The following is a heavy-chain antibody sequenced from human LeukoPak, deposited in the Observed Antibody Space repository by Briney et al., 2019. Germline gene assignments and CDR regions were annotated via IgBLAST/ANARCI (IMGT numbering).Heavy chain of an antibody. D-gene: IGHD6-19*01. CDR2: INHSGST. V-gene: IGHV4-34*01. Sequence: KPSETLSLTCAVYGGSFSGYYWSWIRQPPGKGLEWIGEINHSGSTNYNPSLKSRVTTSVDTSKNQFSLKLSSVTAADTAVYYGARWPVAGLYFDYWGQGTLVTVSS. J-gene: IGHJ4*02. CDR1: GGSFSGYY. CDR3: ARWPVAGLYFDY.